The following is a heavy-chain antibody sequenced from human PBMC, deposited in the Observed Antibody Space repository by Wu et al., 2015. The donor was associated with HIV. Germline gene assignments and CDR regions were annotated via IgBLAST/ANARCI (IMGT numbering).Heavy chain of an antibody. D-gene: IGHD2-15*01. Sequence: QVQLVQSGAEVKKPGSSVRVSCKASGGTFSSYAINWVRQAPGQGLEWMGRIVPLFDAPNYSQKFHDRLTITRGQIPRPTAYMELSNLKSEDTAVYFCTRSTFAGGSDTWYSFDKWGQGTLVSVSS. V-gene: IGHV1-69*13. CDR1: GGTFSSYA. J-gene: IGHJ4*02. CDR3: TRSTFAGGSDTWYSFDK. CDR2: IVPLFDAP.